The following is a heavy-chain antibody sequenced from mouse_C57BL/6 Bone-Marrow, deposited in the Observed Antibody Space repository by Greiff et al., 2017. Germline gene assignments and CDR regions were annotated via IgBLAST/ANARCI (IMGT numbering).Heavy chain of an antibody. CDR1: GYTFTSYW. J-gene: IGHJ3*01. CDR2: IYPGSGST. V-gene: IGHV1-55*01. CDR3: ASNCFAY. Sequence: QVQLQQPGAELVKPGASVKISCKASGYTFTSYWITWVKQRPGQGLEWIGDIYPGSGSTNYNEKFKSKATLTVDTSSSTAYMQLSSLTSEDSAFYYCASNCFAYWGQGTLVTVSA.